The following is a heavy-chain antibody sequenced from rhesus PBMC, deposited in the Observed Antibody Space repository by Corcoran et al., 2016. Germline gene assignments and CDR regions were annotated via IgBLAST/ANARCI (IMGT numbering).Heavy chain of an antibody. V-gene: IGHV4S14*01. Sequence: QVQLQESGPGLVKPSETLSLTCAVSGGSISGYYYWSWIRQPPGKGLEWIGSIYGSGGSNYLNPSLKSPVTLSVDTSKNQFSLKLSSVTAADTAVYYCASVPDSGSYYYFDYWGQGVLVTVSS. CDR3: ASVPDSGSYYYFDY. D-gene: IGHD3-16*01. J-gene: IGHJ4*01. CDR1: GGSISGYYY. CDR2: IYGSGGSN.